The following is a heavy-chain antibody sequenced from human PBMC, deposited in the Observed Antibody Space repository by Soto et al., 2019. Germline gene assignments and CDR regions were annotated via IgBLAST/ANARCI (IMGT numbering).Heavy chain of an antibody. V-gene: IGHV3-23*01. CDR1: GFTFSSYA. CDR3: AKSATMIVVAPDAFDI. D-gene: IGHD3-22*01. CDR2: ISGSGGST. J-gene: IGHJ3*02. Sequence: PGGSLRLSCAASGFTFSSYAMSWVRQAPGKGLEWVSAISGSGGSTYYADSVKGRFTISRDNSKNTLYLQMNSLRAEDTAVYYCAKSATMIVVAPDAFDIWGQGTMVTVSS.